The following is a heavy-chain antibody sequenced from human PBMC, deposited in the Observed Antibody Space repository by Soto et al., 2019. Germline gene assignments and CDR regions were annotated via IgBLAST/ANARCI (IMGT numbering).Heavy chain of an antibody. V-gene: IGHV3-7*01. CDR3: VRDVIGFWSGYYTGCFDY. J-gene: IGHJ4*01. Sequence: PGGSLRLSCAASGFTFSRYWMSWVRQAPGKGLEWVANIKQDGSEESYVDSVRGRFTVSRDNAKNSLYPQMNSLRAEDTAVYYCVRDVIGFWSGYYTGCFDYWGQGILVTVSS. D-gene: IGHD3-3*01. CDR1: GFTFSRYW. CDR2: IKQDGSEE.